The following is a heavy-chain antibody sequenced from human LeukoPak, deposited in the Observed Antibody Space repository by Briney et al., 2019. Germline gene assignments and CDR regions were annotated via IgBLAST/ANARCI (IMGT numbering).Heavy chain of an antibody. CDR2: INPNSGGT. J-gene: IGHJ5*02. CDR3: ARAAGMGWFDP. CDR1: GYTFTDYF. V-gene: IGHV1-2*02. Sequence: ASVKVSCKASGYTFTDYFLHWVRQAPGQGLEWMGWINPNSGGTNYAQKFQGRVTMTRDTSISTAYMELSRLRSDDTAVYYCARAAGMGWFDPWGQGTLVTVSS. D-gene: IGHD1-1*01.